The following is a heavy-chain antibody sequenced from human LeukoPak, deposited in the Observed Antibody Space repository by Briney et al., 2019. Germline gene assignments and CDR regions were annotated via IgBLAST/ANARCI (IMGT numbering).Heavy chain of an antibody. J-gene: IGHJ4*02. D-gene: IGHD2-2*01. CDR2: ISSSSSTI. CDR1: GFTFSSYS. Sequence: PGGSLRLSCAASGFTFSSYSMNWVRQAPGKGLEWVSYISSSSSTIYYADSVKGRFTISRDNAKNSLYLQMNSLRAEDTAVYYCARGSRSDYWGQGTLVTVSS. CDR3: ARGSRSDY. V-gene: IGHV3-48*01.